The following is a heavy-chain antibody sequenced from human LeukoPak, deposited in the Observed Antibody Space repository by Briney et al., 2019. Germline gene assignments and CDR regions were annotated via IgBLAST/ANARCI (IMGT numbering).Heavy chain of an antibody. D-gene: IGHD3-16*02. J-gene: IGHJ4*02. Sequence: ASVKVSCKASGYTFTGYYMHWVRQAPGQGLEWMGWINPNSGGTNYAQKFQGRVTMTTDTSTSTAYMELRSLRSDDTAVYYCARARVSVNMITFGGVISPHTELDYWGQGTLVTVSS. V-gene: IGHV1-2*02. CDR1: GYTFTGYY. CDR3: ARARVSVNMITFGGVISPHTELDY. CDR2: INPNSGGT.